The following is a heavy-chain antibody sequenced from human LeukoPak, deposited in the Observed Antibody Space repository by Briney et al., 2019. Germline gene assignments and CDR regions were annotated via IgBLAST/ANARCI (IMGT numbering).Heavy chain of an antibody. D-gene: IGHD2-15*01. CDR1: GFTFSSFA. CDR2: ISASGGTI. V-gene: IGHV3-23*01. Sequence: GGSLRLSCAASGFTFSSFAMSWVRQAPGKGLEWVSSISASGGTIYYADSVKGRFTISRDNSKNTLYLQMNSLRAEDTAVYYCAKDVAGAAPEDAFDIWGQGTMVTVSS. J-gene: IGHJ3*02. CDR3: AKDVAGAAPEDAFDI.